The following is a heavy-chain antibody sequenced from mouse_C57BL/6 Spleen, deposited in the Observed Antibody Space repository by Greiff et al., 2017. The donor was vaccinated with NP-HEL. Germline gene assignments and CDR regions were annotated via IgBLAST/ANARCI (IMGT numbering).Heavy chain of an antibody. J-gene: IGHJ4*01. Sequence: QVQLQQPGAELVKPGASVKMSCKASGYTFTSYWITWVKQRPGQGLEWIGDIYPGSGSTNYNEKFKSKATLTVDTSSSTAYMQLSSLTSEDSAVYYCARYRNYEGYYAMDYWGQGTSVTVSS. V-gene: IGHV1-55*01. CDR3: ARYRNYEGYYAMDY. D-gene: IGHD2-4*01. CDR1: GYTFTSYW. CDR2: IYPGSGST.